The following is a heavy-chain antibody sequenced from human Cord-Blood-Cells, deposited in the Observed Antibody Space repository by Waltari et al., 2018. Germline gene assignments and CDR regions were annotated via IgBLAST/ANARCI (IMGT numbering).Heavy chain of an antibody. J-gene: IGHJ4*02. D-gene: IGHD6-25*01. CDR1: GGSISSSSYY. Sequence: QLQLQESGPGLVKPSETLSLTCTVSGGSISSSSYYWGWIRQPPGQGLEWIGSIYYSGSTYYNPSRKSRVTISVDTSKNQFSLKLSSVTAADTAVYYCARQDSSAYFDYWGQGTLVTVSS. CDR2: IYYSGST. V-gene: IGHV4-39*01. CDR3: ARQDSSAYFDY.